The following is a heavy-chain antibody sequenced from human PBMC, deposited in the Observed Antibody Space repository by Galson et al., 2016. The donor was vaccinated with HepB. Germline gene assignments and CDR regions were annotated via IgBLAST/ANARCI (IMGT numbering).Heavy chain of an antibody. CDR3: AHRALGAGGLVWFDP. Sequence: PALVKPTQTLTPTCTVSGFSLATSGVGVGWIRQTPGKALEWLGHIYWDDDKRYSPSLKTRLTITRDPSKNQVALTMTNMDPSDTGTYYCAHRALGAGGLVWFDPWGQGIRVTVSS. J-gene: IGHJ5*02. V-gene: IGHV2-5*02. D-gene: IGHD3-10*01. CDR2: IYWDDDK. CDR1: GFSLATSGVG.